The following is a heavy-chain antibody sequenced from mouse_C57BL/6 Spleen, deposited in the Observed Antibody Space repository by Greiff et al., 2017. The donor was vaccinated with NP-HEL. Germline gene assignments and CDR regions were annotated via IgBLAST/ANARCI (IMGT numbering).Heavy chain of an antibody. CDR3: ARSGDYDDGYWYFDV. CDR2: IYPGDGDT. V-gene: IGHV1-80*01. D-gene: IGHD2-4*01. CDR1: GYAFSSYW. J-gene: IGHJ1*03. Sequence: LVESGAELVKPGASVKISCKASGYAFSSYWMNWVKQRPGKGLEWIGQIYPGDGDTNYNGKFKGKATLTADKSSSTAYMQLSSLTSEDAAVYFWARSGDYDDGYWYFDVWGTGTTVTVSS.